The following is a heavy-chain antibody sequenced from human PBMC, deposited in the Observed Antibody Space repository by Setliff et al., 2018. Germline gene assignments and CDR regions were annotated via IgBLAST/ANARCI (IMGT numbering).Heavy chain of an antibody. CDR3: ARDYYDSSGYYDYFDY. CDR1: GFTFSSYW. J-gene: IGHJ4*02. CDR2: IKQDGSEK. D-gene: IGHD3-22*01. Sequence: GGSLRLSCAASGFTFSSYWMSWVRQAPGKGLERVANIKQDGSEKYYVDSVKGRFTISRDNAKNSLYLQMNSLRAEDTAVYYCARDYYDSSGYYDYFDYWGQGTLVTVSS. V-gene: IGHV3-7*01.